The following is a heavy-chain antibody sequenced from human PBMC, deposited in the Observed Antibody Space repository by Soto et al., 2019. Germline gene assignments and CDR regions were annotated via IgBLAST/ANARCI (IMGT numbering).Heavy chain of an antibody. V-gene: IGHV1-18*01. J-gene: IGHJ5*02. CDR3: ARDISYAFWSGDTEWFDP. CDR2: ISTYNGNT. Sequence: QVHLVQSRAEVRKPGASVRVSCKASGYTFTSYGVSWVRQAPGQGLEWMGWISTYNGNTKYAQKFQDRVIMTTDTSTSTAYMELRSLRSDDTAVYYCARDISYAFWSGDTEWFDPWGQGTLVTVYS. D-gene: IGHD3-3*01. CDR1: GYTFTSYG.